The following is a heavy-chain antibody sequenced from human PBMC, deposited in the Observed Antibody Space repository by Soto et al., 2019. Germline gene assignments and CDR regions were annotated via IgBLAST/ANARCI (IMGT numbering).Heavy chain of an antibody. CDR3: ARFDSGSDYIY. CDR1: GFTFSSYS. D-gene: IGHD5-12*01. V-gene: IGHV3-48*01. CDR2: ISSSSSTI. J-gene: IGHJ4*02. Sequence: PGGSLRLSCAASGFTFSSYSMNWVRQAPGKGLEWVSYISSSSSTIYYADSVKGRFTISRDNAKNSLYLQMNSLRAEDTAGYYCARFDSGSDYIYWSQGTLVTVSS.